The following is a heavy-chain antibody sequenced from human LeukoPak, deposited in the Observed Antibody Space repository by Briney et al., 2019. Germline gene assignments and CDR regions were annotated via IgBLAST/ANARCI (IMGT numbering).Heavy chain of an antibody. CDR2: IYPGDSDT. V-gene: IGHV5-51*01. J-gene: IGHJ6*03. Sequence: GESLKISCKGSGYSFTTYWIGWVRQMPGKGLEWMGIIYPGDSDTRYSPSFQGQVTISADKSVSTAYLQWSSLKASDTAIYYCAREYSSSICGRYYYYMDVWGKGTTVTVSS. D-gene: IGHD6-6*01. CDR1: GYSFTTYW. CDR3: AREYSSSICGRYYYYMDV.